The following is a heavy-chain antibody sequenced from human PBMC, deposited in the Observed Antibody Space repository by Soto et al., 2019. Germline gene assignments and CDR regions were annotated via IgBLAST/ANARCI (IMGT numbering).Heavy chain of an antibody. Sequence: EVQLVESGGGLVKPGGSLRLSCAASGFTFGNAWMSWVRQAPGKGLEWVGRIKSISDGGTTDYAAPVKGRFTISRDDSKNTLYLQMNSLKTEDTAVYFCTTDAAIVWGQGTLVTVSS. J-gene: IGHJ4*02. D-gene: IGHD1-26*01. CDR3: TTDAAIV. CDR1: GFTFGNAW. CDR2: IKSISDGGTT. V-gene: IGHV3-15*01.